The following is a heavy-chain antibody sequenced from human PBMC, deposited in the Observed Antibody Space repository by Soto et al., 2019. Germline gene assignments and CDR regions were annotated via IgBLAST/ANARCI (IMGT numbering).Heavy chain of an antibody. V-gene: IGHV3-21*01. D-gene: IGHD3-10*01. CDR1: GFTFSSYS. CDR3: ARGHVLPDAFYT. J-gene: IGHJ3*02. CDR2: ISSSSSYI. Sequence: EVQLVESGGGLVKPGGSLRLSCAASGFTFSSYSMNWVRQAPGKGLEWVSSISSSSSYIYYADSVKGRFTISRDNAKNSLYLQMNSLRAADTAVYYCARGHVLPDAFYTWGKGTMVTVSS.